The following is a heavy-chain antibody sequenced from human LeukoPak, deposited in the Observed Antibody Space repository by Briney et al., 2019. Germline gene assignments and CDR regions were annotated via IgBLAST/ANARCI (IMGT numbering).Heavy chain of an antibody. Sequence: PGGSLRLSCAASGFTFSSYSMNWVRQAPGKGLEWVSSISSSSSYIYYADSVKGRLTISRDNAKNTLYLQVNSLRAEDTAVYYCARGHSSGYYTDYWGQGILVTVSS. J-gene: IGHJ4*02. D-gene: IGHD6-19*01. CDR1: GFTFSSYS. CDR2: ISSSSSYI. V-gene: IGHV3-21*01. CDR3: ARGHSSGYYTDY.